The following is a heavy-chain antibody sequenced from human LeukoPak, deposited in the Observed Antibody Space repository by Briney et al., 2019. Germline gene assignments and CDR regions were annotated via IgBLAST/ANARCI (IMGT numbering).Heavy chain of an antibody. CDR2: IHYLGST. V-gene: IGHV4-31*03. CDR3: ARVRTTLSGFAFDY. D-gene: IGHD4-4*01. CDR1: GGSFSSGGFY. Sequence: SQTLSLTCTVSGGSFSSGGFYWSWIRQHPGKGPEWIGYIHYLGSTHYNASLRSRITISTDTSKNQFSLKLRSVTAADTAVYYCARVRTTLSGFAFDYWGQGTLVTVSS. J-gene: IGHJ4*02.